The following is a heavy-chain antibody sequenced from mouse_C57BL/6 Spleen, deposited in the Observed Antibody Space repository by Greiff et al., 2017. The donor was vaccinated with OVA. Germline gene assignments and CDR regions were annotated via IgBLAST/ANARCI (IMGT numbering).Heavy chain of an antibody. CDR2: IDPSDSET. Sequence: QVQLQQPGAELVRPGSSVKLSCKASGYTFTSYWMHWVKQRPIQGLEWIGNIDPSDSETHYNQKFKDKATLTVDKSSSTAYMQLSSLTSEDSAVCYCERDYYGSSYDYFDYWGQGTTRTVSS. CDR1: GYTFTSYW. J-gene: IGHJ2*01. V-gene: IGHV1-52*01. CDR3: ERDYYGSSYDYFDY. D-gene: IGHD1-1*01.